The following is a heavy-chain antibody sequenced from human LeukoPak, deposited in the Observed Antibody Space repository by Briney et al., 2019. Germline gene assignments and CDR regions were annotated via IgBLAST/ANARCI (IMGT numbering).Heavy chain of an antibody. CDR1: GGSFSGYY. CDR3: ARSSGYYRS. D-gene: IGHD3-22*01. V-gene: IGHV4-34*01. Sequence: SETLSLTCAVYGGSFSGYYWSWIRQPPGKGLEWIGEINHSGSTNYNSSLKSRVTISVDTSKNQFSLKLSSVTAEDTAVYYCARSSGYYRSWGQGTLVTVSS. J-gene: IGHJ4*02. CDR2: INHSGST.